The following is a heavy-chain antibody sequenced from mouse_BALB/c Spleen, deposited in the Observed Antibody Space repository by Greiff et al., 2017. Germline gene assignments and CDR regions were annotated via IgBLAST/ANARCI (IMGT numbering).Heavy chain of an antibody. CDR1: GFTFSSYA. D-gene: IGHD2-1*01. Sequence: EVNVVESGGGLVKPGGSLKLSCAASGFTFSSYAMSWVRQTPEKRLEWVASISSGGSTYYPDSVKGRFTISRDNARNILYLQMSSLRSEDTAMYYCARGAYGNFAWFAYWGQGTLVTVSA. CDR2: ISSGGST. V-gene: IGHV5-6-5*01. J-gene: IGHJ3*01. CDR3: ARGAYGNFAWFAY.